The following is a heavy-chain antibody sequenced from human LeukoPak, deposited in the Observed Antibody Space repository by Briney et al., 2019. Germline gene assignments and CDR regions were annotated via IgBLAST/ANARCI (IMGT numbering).Heavy chain of an antibody. Sequence: SGGSLRLSCAASGLTFSSYWMSWVRQAPGKGLEWVANIKQDGSEKYYVDSVKGRFTISRDNAKNSLYLQMNSLRAEDTAVYYCARMPYTVVTPRWFDPWGQGTLVTVSS. CDR1: GLTFSSYW. CDR3: ARMPYTVVTPRWFDP. D-gene: IGHD4-23*01. V-gene: IGHV3-7*01. J-gene: IGHJ5*02. CDR2: IKQDGSEK.